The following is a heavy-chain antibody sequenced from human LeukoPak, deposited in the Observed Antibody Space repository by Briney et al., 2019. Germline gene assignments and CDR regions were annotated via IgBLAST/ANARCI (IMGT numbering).Heavy chain of an antibody. Sequence: GGSLRLSCAASGFTFSSYSMNWVRQAPGKGLEWISYISSSSSTIYYADSVKGRFTISRDNAKKSLYLQMNSLRAEDTAMYYCARSTYDYVWGSYRYDWYFDLWGRGTLVTVSS. J-gene: IGHJ2*01. CDR3: ARSTYDYVWGSYRYDWYFDL. CDR2: ISSSSSTI. D-gene: IGHD3-16*02. CDR1: GFTFSSYS. V-gene: IGHV3-48*04.